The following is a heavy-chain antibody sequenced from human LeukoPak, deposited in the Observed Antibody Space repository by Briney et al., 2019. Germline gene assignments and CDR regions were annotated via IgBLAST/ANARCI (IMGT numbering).Heavy chain of an antibody. D-gene: IGHD2-21*02. J-gene: IGHJ3*02. Sequence: GGSLRLSCAASGFNVSGDYMSWVRQAPGKGLEWVSVIYSGGSSYYADSVKGRFTISRDNSKNTLYLQMNSLRAEDTAVYYCAKFPTQYCGGDCYPYAFDIWGQGTMVTVSS. CDR1: GFNVSGDY. V-gene: IGHV3-53*01. CDR2: IYSGGSS. CDR3: AKFPTQYCGGDCYPYAFDI.